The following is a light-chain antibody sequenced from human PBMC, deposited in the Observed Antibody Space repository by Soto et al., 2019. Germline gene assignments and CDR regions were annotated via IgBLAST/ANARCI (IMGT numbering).Light chain of an antibody. Sequence: DIQMTQSPSTLSGSVGDRVTITCRASQTISNYLAWYQQKPGKVPKLLIYAASTLQSGVPPRFSGSGSGTDFTLTISSLQPEDVATYYCQKYNSAPLTFGGGTKVDIK. CDR2: AAS. J-gene: IGKJ4*01. CDR3: QKYNSAPLT. V-gene: IGKV1-27*01. CDR1: QTISNY.